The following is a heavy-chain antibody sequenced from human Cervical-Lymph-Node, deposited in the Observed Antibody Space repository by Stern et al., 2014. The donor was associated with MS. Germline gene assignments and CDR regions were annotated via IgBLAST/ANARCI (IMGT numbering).Heavy chain of an antibody. D-gene: IGHD5-12*01. CDR3: ARDSDLGNGGYGMDV. Sequence: QMQLVQSGAEVKKPGSSVKVSCKASGGTFRDYAISWVRQAPRHGLEWMGGIIPVFGTANSAQEFQGRLTLIADESTSTAYMELSRLRSEDTALYYCARDSDLGNGGYGMDVWGQGTTITVSS. CDR1: GGTFRDYA. CDR2: IIPVFGTA. V-gene: IGHV1-69*01. J-gene: IGHJ6*02.